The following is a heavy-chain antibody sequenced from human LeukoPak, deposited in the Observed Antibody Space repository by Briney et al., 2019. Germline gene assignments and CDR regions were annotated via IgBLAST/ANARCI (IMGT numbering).Heavy chain of an antibody. CDR2: IRYDGSNK. J-gene: IGHJ6*03. V-gene: IGHV3-30*02. Sequence: PGGSLRLSCAAPGFTFSSYGMHWVRQAPGKGLEWVAFIRYDGSNKYYADSVKGRFTISRDNSKNTLYLQMNSLRAEDTAVYYCANSRLRDYYYMDVWGKGTTVTVSS. CDR3: ANSRLRDYYYMDV. D-gene: IGHD5-24*01. CDR1: GFTFSSYG.